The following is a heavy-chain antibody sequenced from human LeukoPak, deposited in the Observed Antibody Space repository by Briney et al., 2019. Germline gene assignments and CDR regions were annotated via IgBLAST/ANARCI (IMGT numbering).Heavy chain of an antibody. CDR2: INPNSGGT. J-gene: IGHJ6*03. CDR1: GYTFTGYY. Sequence: ASVKVSCKASGYTFTGYYMHWVRQAPGQGLEWMGWINPNSGGTNYAQKFQGRVTMTRNTSISTAYMELSSLRSEDTAVYYCARTVTMVRGVIFDYYYYYYMDVWGKGTTVTISS. D-gene: IGHD3-10*01. CDR3: ARTVTMVRGVIFDYYYYYYMDV. V-gene: IGHV1-2*02.